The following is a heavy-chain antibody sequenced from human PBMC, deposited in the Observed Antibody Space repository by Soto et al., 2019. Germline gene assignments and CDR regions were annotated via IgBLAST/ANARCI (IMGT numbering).Heavy chain of an antibody. J-gene: IGHJ4*02. CDR1: GFTFSSNA. V-gene: IGHV3-23*01. D-gene: IGHD3-10*01. CDR3: ARASGESYPGSRVFDS. CDR2: ITNTGGDT. Sequence: EVQLLESGGDLVQPGGSLRLSCAASGFTFSSNAMSWVRQAPGKGLEWVSVITNTGGDTLHADSVKGRFTISRDNSKNTLYLQMNSLRAEDTAIYYCARASGESYPGSRVFDSWGQGTRVTVSS.